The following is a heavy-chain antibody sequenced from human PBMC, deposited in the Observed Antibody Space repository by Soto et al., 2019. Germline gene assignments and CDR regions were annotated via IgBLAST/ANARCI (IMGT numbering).Heavy chain of an antibody. D-gene: IGHD3-22*01. J-gene: IGHJ4*02. CDR2: FDPEDGAT. CDR1: GYTLTELS. V-gene: IGHV1-24*01. Sequence: ASVKVSCKVSGYTLTELSIHWVRQAPGKGLQWMGRFDPEDGATIYAQKFQGRITMTEDTSTDTAYMELSSLRSEDTAVYFCTTDHYDSSGYYRFDYWGQGTLVTVSS. CDR3: TTDHYDSSGYYRFDY.